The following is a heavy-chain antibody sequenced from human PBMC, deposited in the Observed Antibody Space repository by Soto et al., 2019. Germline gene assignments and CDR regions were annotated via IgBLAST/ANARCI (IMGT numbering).Heavy chain of an antibody. CDR1: GGSFSGYY. CDR3: ARGGGWSNFDY. V-gene: IGHV4-34*01. CDR2: INHSGST. Sequence: SETLSLTCAVYGGSFSGYYWSWIRQPPGKGLEWTGEINHSGSTNYNPSLKSRVTISVDTSKNQFSLKLSSVTAADTAVYYCARGGGWSNFDYWGQGTLVTVSS. J-gene: IGHJ4*02. D-gene: IGHD6-19*01.